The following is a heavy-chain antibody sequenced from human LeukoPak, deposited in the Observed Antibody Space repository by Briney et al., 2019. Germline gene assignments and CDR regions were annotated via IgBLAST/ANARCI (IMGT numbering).Heavy chain of an antibody. D-gene: IGHD3-16*01. J-gene: IGHJ4*02. CDR2: IYSGGST. Sequence: GGSLRLSCAASGFTFSSNYMSWVRQAPGKWLEWVSVIYSGGSTYYADSVKGRFTISRDNSKNTLYLQMNSLRAEDTAVYYCARDLEGAGLFDYWGQGTLVTVSS. V-gene: IGHV3-53*01. CDR1: GFTFSSNY. CDR3: ARDLEGAGLFDY.